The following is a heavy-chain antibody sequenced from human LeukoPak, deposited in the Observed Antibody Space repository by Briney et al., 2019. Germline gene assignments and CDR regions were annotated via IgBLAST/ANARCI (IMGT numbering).Heavy chain of an antibody. CDR3: AKGGSGSYYYFDY. CDR2: IYYSGST. Sequence: PSETLSLTCTVSGGSISSSSYYWGWIRQPPGKGLEWIGSIYYSGSTYYNPSLKSRVTISVDTSKNQFSLKLSSVTAADTAVYYCAKGGSGSYYYFDYWGQGTLVTVSS. CDR1: GGSISSSSYY. J-gene: IGHJ4*02. V-gene: IGHV4-39*07. D-gene: IGHD3-10*01.